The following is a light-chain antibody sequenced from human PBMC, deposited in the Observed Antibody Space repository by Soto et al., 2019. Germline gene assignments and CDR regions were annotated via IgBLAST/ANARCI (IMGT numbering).Light chain of an antibody. CDR2: GAS. CDR3: QQYGRSPLVT. Sequence: EIVLTQSPGTLSLSPGERATLSCRASQSVSSSSLAWYQQKPGQAPRLLVYGASSRATSIPDRFSGSGSGKDFTLTISRLEPEDFALYYCQQYGRSPLVTFGKGNKLEI. V-gene: IGKV3-20*01. CDR1: QSVSSSS. J-gene: IGKJ2*01.